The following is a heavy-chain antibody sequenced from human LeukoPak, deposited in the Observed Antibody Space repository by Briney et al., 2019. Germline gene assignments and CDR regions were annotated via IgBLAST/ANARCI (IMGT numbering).Heavy chain of an antibody. CDR3: ARATGWYGPLDY. J-gene: IGHJ4*02. V-gene: IGHV1-2*02. Sequence: ASVKVSCKASGYTFIAYYMHWVRQAPGQGLEWTGWINPNSGGTNYAQNFQGRVTMTRDTSISTAYMELSSLRSDDTAVYYCARATGWYGPLDYWGQGTLVTVSS. D-gene: IGHD6-19*01. CDR1: GYTFIAYY. CDR2: INPNSGGT.